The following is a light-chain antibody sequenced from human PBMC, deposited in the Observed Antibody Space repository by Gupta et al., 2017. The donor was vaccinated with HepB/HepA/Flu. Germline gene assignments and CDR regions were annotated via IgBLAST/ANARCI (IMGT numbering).Light chain of an antibody. J-gene: IGLJ2*01. CDR3: SSDTSSGAVV. CDR1: SSDVGGYNY. V-gene: IGLV2-14*03. Sequence: SALPQPASVSGSPGQSITISCTGTSSDVGGYNYVSWYQQHPGKAPKLMIYDVSKRPAGVSDRFSGSKSGNTASLTISGRQEEDEADYYCSSDTSSGAVVFGGGTKLTVL. CDR2: DVS.